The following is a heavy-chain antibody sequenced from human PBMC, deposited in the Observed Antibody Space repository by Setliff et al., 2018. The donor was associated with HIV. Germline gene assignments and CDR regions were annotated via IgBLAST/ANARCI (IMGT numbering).Heavy chain of an antibody. CDR3: ARRMSSGSYYDY. CDR2: IYYGRSS. V-gene: IGHV4-59*08. D-gene: IGHD1-26*01. J-gene: IGHJ4*02. Sequence: SETLSLTCTVSGGSISDYYWSWIRQPPGKGLEWIGYIYYGRSSKYNPSLESRVTISGDTSKNQFSLKLSSVTAADTAVYYCARRMSSGSYYDYWGQGTLVTVS. CDR1: GGSISDYY.